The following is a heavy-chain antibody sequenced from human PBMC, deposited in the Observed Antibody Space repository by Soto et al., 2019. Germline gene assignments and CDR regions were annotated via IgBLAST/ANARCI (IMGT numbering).Heavy chain of an antibody. CDR3: ARGQRGGYNSDY. CDR2: INSDGSST. D-gene: IGHD5-12*01. J-gene: IGHJ4*02. CDR1: GFTFSSYW. V-gene: IGHV3-74*01. Sequence: EVQLVESGGGLVQPGGSLRLSCAASGFTFSSYWMHWVRQAPGKGLVWVSRINSDGSSTSYADSVKGRFTISRDNAKNTMYLQMNSLRAEDTAVYYCARGQRGGYNSDYWGQGTLVTVSS.